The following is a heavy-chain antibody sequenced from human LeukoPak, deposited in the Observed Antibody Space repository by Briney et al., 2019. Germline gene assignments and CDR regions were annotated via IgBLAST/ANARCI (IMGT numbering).Heavy chain of an antibody. CDR1: GFTFSSYG. Sequence: GGSLRLSCAASGFTFSSYGMDWVRQAPGKGLEWVAVIWYDGSNKYYADSVKGRFTISRDNSKNTLYLQMNSLRAEDTTVYYCAREGVTRSDAFDIWGQGTMVTVSS. J-gene: IGHJ3*02. D-gene: IGHD2-2*01. V-gene: IGHV3-33*01. CDR2: IWYDGSNK. CDR3: AREGVTRSDAFDI.